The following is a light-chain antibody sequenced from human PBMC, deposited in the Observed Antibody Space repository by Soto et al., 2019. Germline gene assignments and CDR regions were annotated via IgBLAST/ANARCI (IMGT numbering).Light chain of an antibody. Sequence: QSVLTQPASVSGSPGQSSTISCTGTSSDGGGYNYVSWYQQHAGKAPKLMIYDVSNRPSGVSNRFSGSKSGNTASLAISGLQAEDEADYYCSSYTSSSTWVFGGGTKLTVL. J-gene: IGLJ3*02. CDR1: SSDGGGYNY. CDR3: SSYTSSSTWV. V-gene: IGLV2-14*01. CDR2: DVS.